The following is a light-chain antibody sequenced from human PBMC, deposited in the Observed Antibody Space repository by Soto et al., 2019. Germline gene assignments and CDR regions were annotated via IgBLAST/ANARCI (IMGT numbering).Light chain of an antibody. CDR3: SSYAGSNNHVV. V-gene: IGLV2-8*01. CDR2: EVS. Sequence: QSVLTQPPSASGSPGQSVTISCTGTSSDVGAYKYVSWYQHHPGKAPKLMIYEVSKRPSGVPDRFSGSKSGSTASLTVSGLQTEDEADYYCSSYAGSNNHVVFGGGTKLTVL. CDR1: SSDVGAYKY. J-gene: IGLJ2*01.